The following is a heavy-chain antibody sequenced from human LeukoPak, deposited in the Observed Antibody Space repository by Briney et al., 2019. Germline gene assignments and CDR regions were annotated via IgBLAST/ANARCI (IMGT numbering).Heavy chain of an antibody. D-gene: IGHD1-26*01. J-gene: IGHJ6*03. CDR1: GGSISSYY. CDR3: ARTTKVGGGSYGVGYYYYYYMDV. V-gene: IGHV4-4*07. CDR2: IYTSGST. Sequence: SETLSLTCTVSGGSISSYYWSWIRQPAGKGLEWIGRIYTSGSTNYNPSLKSRVTMSVDTSKNQFPLKLSSVTAADTAVYYCARTTKVGGGSYGVGYYYYYYMDVWDKGTTVTVSS.